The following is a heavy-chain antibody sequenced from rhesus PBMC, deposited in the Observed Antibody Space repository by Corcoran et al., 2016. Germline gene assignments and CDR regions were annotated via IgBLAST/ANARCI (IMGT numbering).Heavy chain of an antibody. CDR3: ARVIYGNSQEDY. CDR2: ISGSSVST. J-gene: IGHJ4*01. D-gene: IGHD4-35*01. CDR1: GGSVSRNNW. V-gene: IGHV4-65*01. Sequence: QVQLQESGPGLVKPSETLSLTCAVSGGSVSRNNWWSWIRPPPGKGLGWIGYISGSSVSTYYNPSLKSRVTSSTDTSKNQFSLKLSSVTAADTAVYYWARVIYGNSQEDYWGQGVLVTVSS.